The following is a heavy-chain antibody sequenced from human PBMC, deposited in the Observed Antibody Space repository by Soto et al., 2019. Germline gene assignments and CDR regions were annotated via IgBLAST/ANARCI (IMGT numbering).Heavy chain of an antibody. Sequence: LRLSCAASGFTFSSYAMHWVRQAPGKGLEWVAVISYDGSNKYYADSVKGRFTISRDNSKNTLYLQMNSLRAEDTAVYYCARTLNYYGSGKIRYYYYGMDVWGQGTTVTVSS. CDR2: ISYDGSNK. CDR3: ARTLNYYGSGKIRYYYYGMDV. J-gene: IGHJ6*02. D-gene: IGHD3-10*01. V-gene: IGHV3-30-3*01. CDR1: GFTFSSYA.